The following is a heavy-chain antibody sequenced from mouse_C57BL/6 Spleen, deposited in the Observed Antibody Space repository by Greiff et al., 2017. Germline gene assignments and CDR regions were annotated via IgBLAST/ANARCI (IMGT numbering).Heavy chain of an antibody. J-gene: IGHJ3*01. CDR1: GYTFTSYW. Sequence: QVQLQQPGAELVKPGASVKLSCKASGYTFTSYWMQWVKQRPGQGLEWIGEIDPSDSYTNYNQKVKGKATLTVDTSSSTAYMKLSSLTSEDSAVYYCARWGSSGSAWFAYWGQGTLVTVSA. CDR2: IDPSDSYT. D-gene: IGHD3-2*02. V-gene: IGHV1-50*01. CDR3: ARWGSSGSAWFAY.